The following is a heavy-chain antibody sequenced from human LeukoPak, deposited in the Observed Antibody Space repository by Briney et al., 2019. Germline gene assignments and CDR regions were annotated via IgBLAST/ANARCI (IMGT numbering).Heavy chain of an antibody. CDR1: GFTFSSYE. CDR2: ITSSAGTI. CDR3: ARVHHNTAMVDIDY. J-gene: IGHJ4*02. D-gene: IGHD5-18*01. Sequence: GGSLRLSCAASGFTFSSYEMHWVRQAPGKGLEWISYITSSAGTIYYADSEKGRFTISRDNAKSSLYLQMNSLRVEDTAVYYCARVHHNTAMVDIDYWGQGTLVTVSS. V-gene: IGHV3-48*03.